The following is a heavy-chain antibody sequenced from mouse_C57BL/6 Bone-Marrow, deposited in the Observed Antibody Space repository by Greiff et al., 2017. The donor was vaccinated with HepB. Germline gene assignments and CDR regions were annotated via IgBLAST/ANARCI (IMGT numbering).Heavy chain of an antibody. D-gene: IGHD1-1*01. V-gene: IGHV5-16*01. Sequence: DVMLVESEGGLVQPGSSMKLSCTASGFTFSDYYMAWVRQVPEKGLEWVANINYDGSSTYYLDSLKSRFIISRDNAKNILYLQMSSLKSEDTATYYCARVLLLPGDWYFDVWGTGTTVTVSS. CDR3: ARVLLLPGDWYFDV. CDR1: GFTFSDYY. J-gene: IGHJ1*03. CDR2: INYDGSST.